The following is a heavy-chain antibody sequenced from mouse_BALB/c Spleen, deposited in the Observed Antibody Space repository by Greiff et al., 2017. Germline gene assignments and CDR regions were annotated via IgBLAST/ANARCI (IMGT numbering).Heavy chain of an antibody. CDR1: GFTFSSYT. CDR2: ISNGGGST. D-gene: IGHD2-14*01. Sequence: VQLVESGGGLVQPGGSLKLSCAASGFTFSSYTMSWVRQTPEKRLEWVAYISNGGGSTYYPDTVKGRFTISRDNAKNTLYLQMSSLKSEDTAMYYCARYYRYDVGAMDYWGQGTSVTVSS. J-gene: IGHJ4*01. V-gene: IGHV5-12-2*01. CDR3: ARYYRYDVGAMDY.